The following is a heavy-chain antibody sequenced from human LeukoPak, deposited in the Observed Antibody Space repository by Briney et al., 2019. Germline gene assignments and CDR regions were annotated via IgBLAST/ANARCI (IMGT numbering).Heavy chain of an antibody. J-gene: IGHJ4*02. CDR2: IYHSGST. Sequence: SETLSLTXTVSGYSISSGYYWGWIRQPPGKGLEWIGSIYHSGSTYYNPSLKSRVTISVDTSKNQFSLKLSSVTAADTAVYYCARDSTYCSSTSCYKDFDYWGQETLVTVSS. CDR3: ARDSTYCSSTSCYKDFDY. V-gene: IGHV4-38-2*02. D-gene: IGHD2-2*02. CDR1: GYSISSGYY.